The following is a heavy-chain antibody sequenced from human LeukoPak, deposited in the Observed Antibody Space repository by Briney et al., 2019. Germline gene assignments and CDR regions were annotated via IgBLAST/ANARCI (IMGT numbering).Heavy chain of an antibody. CDR3: ARHAIKSIIMIVVENWFDP. CDR2: INHSGST. D-gene: IGHD3-22*01. CDR1: GGSFSGYY. Sequence: PSETLSLTCAVYGGSFSGYYWSWIRQPPGKGLEWIGEINHSGSTNYNPSLKSRVTISVDTSKNQFSLKLSSVTAADTAVYYCARHAIKSIIMIVVENWFDPWGQGTLVTVSS. J-gene: IGHJ5*02. V-gene: IGHV4-34*01.